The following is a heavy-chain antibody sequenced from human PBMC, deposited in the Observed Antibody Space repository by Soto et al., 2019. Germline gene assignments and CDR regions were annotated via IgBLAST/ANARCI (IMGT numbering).Heavy chain of an antibody. D-gene: IGHD6-13*01. CDR3: AREGTDSSSGDYFDY. Sequence: SVKVSCKASGGTFSSYAISWVRQAPGQGLEWMGGIIPIFGTANYAQKFQGRVTITADESTSTAYMELSSLRSEDTAVYYCAREGTDSSSGDYFDYWGQGTLVTVSS. J-gene: IGHJ4*02. CDR2: IIPIFGTA. CDR1: GGTFSSYA. V-gene: IGHV1-69*13.